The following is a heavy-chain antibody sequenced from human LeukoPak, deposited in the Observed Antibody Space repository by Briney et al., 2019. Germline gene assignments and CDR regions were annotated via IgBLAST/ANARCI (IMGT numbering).Heavy chain of an antibody. V-gene: IGHV4-4*07. D-gene: IGHD3-3*01. J-gene: IGHJ4*02. CDR3: AGTDYDSIFDY. Sequence: QSSETLSLTCTVSGGSISTYYWSWIRQPAGKGLEWIGRIYTSGSTNYNPSLRSRVTMSVDTSKNQFSLKLSSVTAADTAVYYCAGTDYDSIFDYWGQGTLVTVSS. CDR2: IYTSGST. CDR1: GGSISTYY.